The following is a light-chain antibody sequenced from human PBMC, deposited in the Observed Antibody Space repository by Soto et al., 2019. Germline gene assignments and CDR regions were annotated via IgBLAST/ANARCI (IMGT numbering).Light chain of an antibody. J-gene: IGKJ1*01. V-gene: IGKV2-30*01. Sequence: DVVMTQSPLSLPVTLGQPASISCRSSQSLVFSDGNTYLNWFHQRPGQSPRRLIYKVSYRDSGVPDRFSASGSGTDFTLKISRVEAADVGVYYCMQGTHWPRTFGQGTKVEIK. CDR1: QSLVFSDGNTY. CDR2: KVS. CDR3: MQGTHWPRT.